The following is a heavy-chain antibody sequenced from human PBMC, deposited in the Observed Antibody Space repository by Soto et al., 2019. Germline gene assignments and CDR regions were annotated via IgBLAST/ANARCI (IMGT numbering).Heavy chain of an antibody. CDR3: ARASMVRGVIIYFDY. Sequence: SETLSLTCAVSGGSISSSNWWSWVRQPPGKGLEWIGEIYHSGSTNYNPSLKSRVTISVDKSKNQFSLKLSSVTAADTAVYYCARASMVRGVIIYFDYWGPGTLLTVSS. CDR2: IYHSGST. V-gene: IGHV4-4*02. D-gene: IGHD3-10*01. CDR1: GGSISSSNW. J-gene: IGHJ4*02.